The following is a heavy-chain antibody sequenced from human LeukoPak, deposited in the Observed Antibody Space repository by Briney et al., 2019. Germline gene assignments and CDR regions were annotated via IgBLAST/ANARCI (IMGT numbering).Heavy chain of an antibody. V-gene: IGHV4-34*01. Sequence: PSETLSLTCAVYGGSFSGYYWSWIRQPPGKGLEWIGEINHSGSTNYNPSLKSRVTTSVDTSKNQFSLKLSSVTAADTAVYYCARGDYYDSSGYYYHWGQGTLVTVSS. CDR1: GGSFSGYY. J-gene: IGHJ5*02. CDR2: INHSGST. CDR3: ARGDYYDSSGYYYH. D-gene: IGHD3-22*01.